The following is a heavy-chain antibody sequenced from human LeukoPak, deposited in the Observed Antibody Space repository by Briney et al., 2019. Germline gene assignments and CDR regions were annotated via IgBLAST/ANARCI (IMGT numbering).Heavy chain of an antibody. Sequence: PSQTLSLTCNVSGASISSGGYYWSWIRQPPGKGLEWIGYIYYSGSTNYNPSLKSRVTISVDTSKNQFSLKLSSVTAADTAVYYCARDIWYSSSPYYYYYGMDVWGQGTTVTVSS. CDR1: GASISSGGYY. CDR3: ARDIWYSSSPYYYYYGMDV. V-gene: IGHV4-61*08. D-gene: IGHD6-6*01. J-gene: IGHJ6*02. CDR2: IYYSGST.